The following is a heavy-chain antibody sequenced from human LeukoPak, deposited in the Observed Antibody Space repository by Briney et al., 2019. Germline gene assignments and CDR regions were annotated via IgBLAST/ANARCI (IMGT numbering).Heavy chain of an antibody. J-gene: IGHJ4*02. Sequence: ASVKVSCKASGGTFSSYAISWVRQAPGQGLEWMGGIIPIFGTANYAQKFQGRVTITTDESTSTAYMELSSLRSEDTAVYYCARSLASKPRYFDYWGQGTLVTVSS. CDR2: IIPIFGTA. V-gene: IGHV1-69*05. CDR3: ARSLASKPRYFDY. CDR1: GGTFSSYA.